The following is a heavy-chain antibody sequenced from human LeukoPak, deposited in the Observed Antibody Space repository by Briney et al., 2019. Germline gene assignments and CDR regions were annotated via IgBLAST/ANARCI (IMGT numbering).Heavy chain of an antibody. CDR2: FDPEDGET. D-gene: IGHD4-17*01. CDR1: GYTLSVIS. V-gene: IGHV1-24*01. Sequence: GASVKVSCKVSGYTLSVISMHCVRDAPGKGRVWMGGFDPEDGETIYAQKFQGRVTMTEDTSTDTAYMELSSLRSEDTAVYYCATANDYGDSDFDYWGQGTLVTVSS. CDR3: ATANDYGDSDFDY. J-gene: IGHJ4*02.